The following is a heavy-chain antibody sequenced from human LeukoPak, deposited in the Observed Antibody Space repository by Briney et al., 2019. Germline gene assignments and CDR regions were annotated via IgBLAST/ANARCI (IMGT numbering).Heavy chain of an antibody. CDR3: AKGPAPYCSGGSCYSPHWYFDL. D-gene: IGHD2-15*01. Sequence: GGSLRLSCAASQFTFSNYAMSWVRQAPGKGLEWVSAISGSGNTTYFGDSVTGRFTISRDNPKNTVYLQMNSLSAEDTAVYYCAKGPAPYCSGGSCYSPHWYFDLWGRGTLVTVPS. CDR2: ISGSGNTT. CDR1: QFTFSNYA. J-gene: IGHJ2*01. V-gene: IGHV3-23*01.